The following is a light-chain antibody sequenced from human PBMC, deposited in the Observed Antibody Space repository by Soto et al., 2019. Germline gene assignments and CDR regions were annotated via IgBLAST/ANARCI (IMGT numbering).Light chain of an antibody. V-gene: IGKV3-20*01. Sequence: IVLTQSPGPPAFSPGEKATLSFRASQSVSSSYLAWYQQKPGQAPRLLIYAASSRATGIPDRFSGSGSGTDFTLTINRLEPEDFAVYYCQQYGSSITFGQGTRLEIK. J-gene: IGKJ5*01. CDR2: AAS. CDR1: QSVSSSY. CDR3: QQYGSSIT.